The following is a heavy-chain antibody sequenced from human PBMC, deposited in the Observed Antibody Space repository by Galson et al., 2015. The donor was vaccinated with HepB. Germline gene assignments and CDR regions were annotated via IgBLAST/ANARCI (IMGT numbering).Heavy chain of an antibody. Sequence: CAISGDSVSSNSAAWNWIRQSPSRGLEWLGRTYYRSKWYNDYAVSVKSRITINPDTSKNQFSLQLNSVTPEDTAVYYCARDSPMAHYYYYGMDVWGQGTTVTVSS. V-gene: IGHV6-1*01. CDR2: TYYRSKWYN. J-gene: IGHJ6*02. D-gene: IGHD3-10*01. CDR1: GDSVSSNSAA. CDR3: ARDSPMAHYYYYGMDV.